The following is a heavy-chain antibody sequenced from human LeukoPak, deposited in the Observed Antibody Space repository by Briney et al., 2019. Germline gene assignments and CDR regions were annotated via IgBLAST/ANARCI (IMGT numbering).Heavy chain of an antibody. Sequence: GASVKVSCKASGYTFTSYGISWVRQAPGQGLEWMGWISAYNGNTNYAQKLQGRVTMTTDTSTSTAHMELRSLRSDDTAVYYCARDQGLLWFGELLFPYYYYGMDVWGQGTTVTVSS. J-gene: IGHJ6*02. CDR3: ARDQGLLWFGELLFPYYYYGMDV. V-gene: IGHV1-18*01. D-gene: IGHD3-10*01. CDR1: GYTFTSYG. CDR2: ISAYNGNT.